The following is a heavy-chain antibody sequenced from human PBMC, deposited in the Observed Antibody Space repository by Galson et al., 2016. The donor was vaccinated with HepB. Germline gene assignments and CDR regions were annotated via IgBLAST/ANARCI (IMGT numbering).Heavy chain of an antibody. CDR1: GFTVSSND. V-gene: IGHV3-66*04. Sequence: SLRLSCAVSGFTVSSNDMSWVRQAPEKGLEWVSVIYSGGSTYYANSVKGRFTISRDNSKNTLSLQMNSLRVEDTAVYYCARRGTGKNWFDPWGQGTLVTVSS. CDR2: IYSGGST. J-gene: IGHJ5*02. CDR3: ARRGTGKNWFDP. D-gene: IGHD1-1*01.